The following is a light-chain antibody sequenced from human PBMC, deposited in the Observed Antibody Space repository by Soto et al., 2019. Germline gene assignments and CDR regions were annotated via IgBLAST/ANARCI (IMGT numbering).Light chain of an antibody. CDR1: QSISSW. J-gene: IGKJ5*01. V-gene: IGKV1-12*01. Sequence: DLQMTQSPSSVSASVGDRVTITCRASQSISSWLAWYQQKPGTVPKLLIYAASSLQVGVPSRFSGSGTGTEFTLTITSLQPEDFGTYYCQQGDSFPITFGQGTRLEIK. CDR2: AAS. CDR3: QQGDSFPIT.